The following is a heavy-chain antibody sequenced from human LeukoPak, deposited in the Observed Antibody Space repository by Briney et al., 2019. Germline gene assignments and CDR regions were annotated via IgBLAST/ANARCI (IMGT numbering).Heavy chain of an antibody. J-gene: IGHJ4*02. CDR1: GGSISSYY. V-gene: IGHV4-59*01. CDR2: IYYSGST. D-gene: IGHD3-3*01. CDR3: ARALGDYDFWSGRDPPGSFDY. Sequence: SETLSLTCTVSGGSISSYYWSWIRQPPGKGLEWIGYIYYSGSTNYNPSLKSRVTISVDTSKNQFSLKLSSVTAADTAVYYCARALGDYDFWSGRDPPGSFDYWGQGTLVTVSS.